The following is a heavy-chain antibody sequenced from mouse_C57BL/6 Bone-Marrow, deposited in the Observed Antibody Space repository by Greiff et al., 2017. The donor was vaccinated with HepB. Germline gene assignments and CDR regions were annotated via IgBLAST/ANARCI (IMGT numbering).Heavy chain of an antibody. Sequence: EVQGVESGGGLVQPKGSLKLSCAASGFSFNTYAMNWVRQAPGKGLEWVARIRSKSNNYATYYADSVKDRFTISRDDSESMLYLQMNNLKTEDTAMYYCVRHEGDEGYAMDYWGQGTSVTVSS. CDR2: IRSKSNNYAT. CDR1: GFSFNTYA. J-gene: IGHJ4*01. V-gene: IGHV10-1*01. D-gene: IGHD3-3*01. CDR3: VRHEGDEGYAMDY.